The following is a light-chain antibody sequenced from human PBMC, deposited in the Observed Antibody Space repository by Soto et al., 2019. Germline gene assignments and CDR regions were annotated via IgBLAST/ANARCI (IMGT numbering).Light chain of an antibody. Sequence: QSALTQPPSVSGAPGQRVTISCTGSSSNIGAGYDVHWYQQLPGTAPKLLIYGNNNRPSGVPDRFSGSKSGTSAPLAITGLQAEDEADYYCQSYDSSVYVFGSGTKVTVL. V-gene: IGLV1-40*01. CDR2: GNN. J-gene: IGLJ1*01. CDR1: SSNIGAGYD. CDR3: QSYDSSVYV.